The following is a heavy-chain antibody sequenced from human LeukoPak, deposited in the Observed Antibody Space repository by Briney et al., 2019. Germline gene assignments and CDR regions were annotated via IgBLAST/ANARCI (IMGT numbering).Heavy chain of an antibody. CDR1: GGSISSYY. D-gene: IGHD5-12*01. V-gene: IGHV4-59*12. CDR2: IYYSGST. J-gene: IGHJ4*02. Sequence: SETLSLTCTVSGGSISSYYWSWIRQPLGKGLEWIGHIYYSGSTNYNPSLKSRVTISVDTSKNQFSLKLSSVTAADTAVYYCARGTVATTHTFDYWGQGTLVTVSS. CDR3: ARGTVATTHTFDY.